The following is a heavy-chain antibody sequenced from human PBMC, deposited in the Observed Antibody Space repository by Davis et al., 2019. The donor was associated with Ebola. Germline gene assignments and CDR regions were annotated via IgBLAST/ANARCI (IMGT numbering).Heavy chain of an antibody. CDR1: GGTFSSYT. V-gene: IGHV1-18*01. CDR2: INPHNNNT. Sequence: ASVKVSCKASGGTFSSYTISWVRQAPRQGLEWMGWINPHNNNTNYGQNVQGRVTMTTDTSTSTAYMEVGSLRSDDTAVYYCARAQFPTTSDHWGQGTLVTVSS. CDR3: ARAQFPTTSDH. D-gene: IGHD1-1*01. J-gene: IGHJ4*02.